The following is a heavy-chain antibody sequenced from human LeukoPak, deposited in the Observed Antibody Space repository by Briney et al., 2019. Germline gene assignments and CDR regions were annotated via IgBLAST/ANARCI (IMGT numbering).Heavy chain of an antibody. D-gene: IGHD3-22*01. V-gene: IGHV5-51*01. Sequence: GESLKISCKGSGYSFTSFWIGWVRQMPGKGLEYMGIIYPGDSDTRYSPPFQGQVTISVDKSISTAYLQWSSLNASDTAMYYCATDYYDSGSHFDYWGQGTLVTVPS. CDR1: GYSFTSFW. CDR2: IYPGDSDT. J-gene: IGHJ4*02. CDR3: ATDYYDSGSHFDY.